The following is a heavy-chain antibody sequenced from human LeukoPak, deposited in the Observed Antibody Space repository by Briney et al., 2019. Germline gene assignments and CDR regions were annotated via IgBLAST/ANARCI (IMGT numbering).Heavy chain of an antibody. D-gene: IGHD4-17*01. CDR1: GFTFSMYG. J-gene: IGHJ4*02. CDR3: VREAGNDYGDYFDY. CDR2: IWYDGSNK. Sequence: PGGSLRLSCAAYGFTFSMYGMHWVRHAPGKGLEWVALIWYDGSNKYYADSVKGRFTISRDNSKNTLYLQMNSLRAEDTAVYYCVREAGNDYGDYFDYWGQGTLVTVSS. V-gene: IGHV3-33*01.